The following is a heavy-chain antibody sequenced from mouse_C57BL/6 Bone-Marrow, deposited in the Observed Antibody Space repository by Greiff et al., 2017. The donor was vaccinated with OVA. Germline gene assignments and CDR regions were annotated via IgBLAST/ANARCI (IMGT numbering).Heavy chain of an antibody. J-gene: IGHJ1*01. D-gene: IGHD1-1*01. CDR2: IGHSGST. CDR3: AREIYYYDSSFWYFDV. V-gene: IGHV3-2*02. CDR1: DYSITSDYA. Sequence: EVQLQESGPGLVKPSQSLSLTCSVTDYSITSDYAWNWIRQFPGNKLEWMGYIGHSGSTSYNPSLKRRISISRDTSKNQFFRQLKSVTTEDTATYYCAREIYYYDSSFWYFDVWGAGTTVTVSS.